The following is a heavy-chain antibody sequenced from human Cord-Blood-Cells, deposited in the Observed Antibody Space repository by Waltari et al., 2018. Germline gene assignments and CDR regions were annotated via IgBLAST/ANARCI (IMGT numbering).Heavy chain of an antibody. V-gene: IGHV3-53*01. CDR1: GFTVSSNY. D-gene: IGHD5-12*01. J-gene: IGHJ4*02. CDR3: ARGGGRDMRDGYNDY. Sequence: EVQLVESGGGLIQPGGSLRLSCAASGFTVSSNYMSWVRQAPGKGLEWVSVFYSGGRTYYADSVKGRFTSSRDNSKNTLYLQMNSLRAEDTAVYYCARGGGRDMRDGYNDYWGQGTLVTVSS. CDR2: FYSGGRT.